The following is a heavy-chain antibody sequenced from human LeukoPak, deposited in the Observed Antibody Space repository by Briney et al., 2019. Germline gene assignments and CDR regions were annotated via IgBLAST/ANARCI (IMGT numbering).Heavy chain of an antibody. CDR2: IIPILGIA. D-gene: IGHD5-18*01. J-gene: IGHJ4*02. V-gene: IGHV1-69*04. CDR3: ATDGRGYSYGYSHFDD. CDR1: GYTFTSYG. Sequence: SVKVSCKASGYTFTSYGISWVRQAPGQGLEWMGRIIPILGIANYAQKFQGRVTITAYKSTSTAYMELSSLRSEDTALYYCATDGRGYSYGYSHFDDWGQGTLVTVSS.